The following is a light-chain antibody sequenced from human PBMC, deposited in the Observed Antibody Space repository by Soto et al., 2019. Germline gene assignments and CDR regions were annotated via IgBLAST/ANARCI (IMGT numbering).Light chain of an antibody. V-gene: IGKV3-20*01. J-gene: IGKJ1*01. CDR3: QQYGSSPWT. CDR1: QSVSSSF. Sequence: EIVLTQSPGTLSLSPGERATLSCRASQSVSSSFLAWYQQKPGQAPRLLIYGASIRATGIPDRISGSGSGTDFTLNISRVEPEDFAVYYCQQYGSSPWTFGQGTKVEIK. CDR2: GAS.